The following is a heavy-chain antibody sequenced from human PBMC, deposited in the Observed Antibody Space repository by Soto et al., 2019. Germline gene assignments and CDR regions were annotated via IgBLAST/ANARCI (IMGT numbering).Heavy chain of an antibody. CDR2: TSAYNGNT. D-gene: IGHD3-22*01. J-gene: IGHJ4*02. Sequence: ASGKVAWKASGYTFTSFCIRWVRQAPGQGLEWMGWTSAYNGNTNYAQKLQGRVTMTTDTSTSTAYMELRSLRSDDTAVYYCARPINYYDSSGYIGDFGYWGQGTLVTVSS. CDR3: ARPINYYDSSGYIGDFGY. CDR1: GYTFTSFC. V-gene: IGHV1-18*01.